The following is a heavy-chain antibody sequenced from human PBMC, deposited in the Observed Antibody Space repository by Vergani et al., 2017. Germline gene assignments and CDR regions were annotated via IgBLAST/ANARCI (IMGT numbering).Heavy chain of an antibody. V-gene: IGHV5-51*01. CDR3: ARHTTYTDS. J-gene: IGHJ4*02. D-gene: IGHD1-1*01. Sequence: EVELVQSGPEMRKPGESLKISCKGSEYSFGNYWMGWVRQMPGKGLEWMGIIYPADSDTRYSQAFQGQVTISADKSISTAFLQWDSLKASDTALYYCARHTTYTDSWGQGTLVTVSS. CDR1: EYSFGNYW. CDR2: IYPADSDT.